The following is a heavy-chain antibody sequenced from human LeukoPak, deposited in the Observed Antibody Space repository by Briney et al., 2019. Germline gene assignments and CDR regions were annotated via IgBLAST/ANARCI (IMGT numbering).Heavy chain of an antibody. CDR1: GLTVSSNY. CDR3: AREFEVAGLAMDV. V-gene: IGHV3-53*01. Sequence: PGGSLRLSCAASGLTVSSNYMSWVRQAPGKGLEWVSVIYSGGSTYYAESVNGRFTVSRDNSKNTLYLQMKSLRAEDTAVYYCAREFEVAGLAMDVWGKGTTVTVSS. J-gene: IGHJ6*04. CDR2: IYSGGST. D-gene: IGHD6-19*01.